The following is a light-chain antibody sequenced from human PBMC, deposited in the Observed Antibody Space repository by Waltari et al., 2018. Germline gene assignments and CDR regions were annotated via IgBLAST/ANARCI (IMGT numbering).Light chain of an antibody. J-gene: IGKJ2*01. V-gene: IGKV3-15*01. CDR1: QSLGAN. Sequence: ETVMTQSPATLSVSPGGRATLSCRASQSLGANLAWYQHKPGQAPRLLIYGASSRATGVPARFSGSGSGTDFTLTISSLQSEDFVVYYCQQYNNWPLYTFGQGTKLEI. CDR2: GAS. CDR3: QQYNNWPLYT.